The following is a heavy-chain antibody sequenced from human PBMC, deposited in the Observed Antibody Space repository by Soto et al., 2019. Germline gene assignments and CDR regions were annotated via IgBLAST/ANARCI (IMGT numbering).Heavy chain of an antibody. J-gene: IGHJ4*02. CDR1: GGSFSGYY. V-gene: IGHV4-34*01. D-gene: IGHD2-2*01. CDR3: ARAQKKDIVVVPAAKGETFDY. Sequence: SETLSLTCAVYGGSFSGYYWSWIRQPPGKGLEWIGEINHSGSTNYNPSLKSRVTISVGTSKDQFSLKLSSVTAADTAVYYCARAQKKDIVVVPAAKGETFDYWGQGTLVTVSS. CDR2: INHSGST.